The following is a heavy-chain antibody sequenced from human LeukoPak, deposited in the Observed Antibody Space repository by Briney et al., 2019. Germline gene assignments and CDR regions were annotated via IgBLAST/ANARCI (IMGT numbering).Heavy chain of an antibody. D-gene: IGHD6-19*01. V-gene: IGHV3-23*01. J-gene: IGHJ4*02. CDR2: ISGSGGST. CDR3: ARAHPSSGWYAFFDY. CDR1: GFTFSSYV. Sequence: GGSLRLSCAASGFTFSSYVMSWVRQAPGKGLEWVSGISGSGGSTKYADSVKGRFTISRDNSKNTLYLQMNSLRVEDTAVYYCARAHPSSGWYAFFDYWGQGTLVTVSS.